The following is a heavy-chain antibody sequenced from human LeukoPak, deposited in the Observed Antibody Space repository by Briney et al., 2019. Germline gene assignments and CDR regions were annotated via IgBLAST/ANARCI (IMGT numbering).Heavy chain of an antibody. CDR1: GFTFSSYW. CDR2: IWYDGSNK. J-gene: IGHJ4*02. CDR3: AGGEPYVY. V-gene: IGHV3-33*08. Sequence: GGSLRLSCAASGFTFSSYWMSWVRQAPGKGLEWVAIIWYDGSNKYYADSVRGRFTISRDNSKNTLYLQMNSLRVEGTAMYYCAGGEPYVYWGQGTLVTVSS. D-gene: IGHD1-14*01.